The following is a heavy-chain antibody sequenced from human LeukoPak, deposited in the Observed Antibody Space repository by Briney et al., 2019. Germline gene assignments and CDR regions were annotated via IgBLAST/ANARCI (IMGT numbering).Heavy chain of an antibody. Sequence: SVKVSCKASGFTFTSSAMQWVRQARGQRLEWIGWIVVGSGNTNYAQKFQERVTITRDMSTGTAYMELSSLRSEDTAVYYCAAAYHCSGGSCHYYYYYGMDVWGQGTTVTVSS. J-gene: IGHJ6*02. V-gene: IGHV1-58*02. CDR1: GFTFTSSA. D-gene: IGHD2-15*01. CDR2: IVVGSGNT. CDR3: AAAYHCSGGSCHYYYYYGMDV.